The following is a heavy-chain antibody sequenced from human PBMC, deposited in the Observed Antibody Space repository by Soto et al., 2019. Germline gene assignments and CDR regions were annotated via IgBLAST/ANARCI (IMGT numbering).Heavy chain of an antibody. CDR3: ARFRRGSYYYYGMDV. V-gene: IGHV4-4*02. CDR1: GCSISSSNW. J-gene: IGHJ6*02. D-gene: IGHD3-16*01. Sequence: PSESLSLSCAVSGCSISSSNWWSWVHQPPGKGLEWIGEIYHSGSTNYNPSLKSRVTISVDKSKNQFSLKLSSVTAADTAVYYCARFRRGSYYYYGMDVWGQGTTVTVSS. CDR2: IYHSGST.